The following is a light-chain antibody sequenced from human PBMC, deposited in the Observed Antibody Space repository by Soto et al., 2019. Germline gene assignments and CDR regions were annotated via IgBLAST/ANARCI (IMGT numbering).Light chain of an antibody. CDR1: QGIRND. Sequence: IPMSQSPSSVSASVEDRVTITCRASQGIRNDLGWYQQKPGKAPKRLIYAASSLQSGVPSRFSGSGSGTEFTLTISRLEPEDFAVFYCQQYGSSITFGQGTRLEI. J-gene: IGKJ5*01. CDR3: QQYGSSIT. CDR2: AAS. V-gene: IGKV1-17*01.